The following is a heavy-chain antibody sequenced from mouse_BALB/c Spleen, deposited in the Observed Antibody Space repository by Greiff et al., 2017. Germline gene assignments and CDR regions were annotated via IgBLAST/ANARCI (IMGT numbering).Heavy chain of an antibody. D-gene: IGHD2-14*01. CDR3: TRSYYRYDVWFAY. CDR2: IYPGNSDT. V-gene: IGHV1-5*01. Sequence: EVQLQQSGTVLARPGASVKMSCKASGYSFTSYWMHWVKQRPGQGLEWIGAIYPGNSDTSYNQKFKGKAKLTAVTSASTAYMELSSLTNEDSAVYYCTRSYYRYDVWFAYWGQGTLVTVSA. CDR1: GYSFTSYW. J-gene: IGHJ3*01.